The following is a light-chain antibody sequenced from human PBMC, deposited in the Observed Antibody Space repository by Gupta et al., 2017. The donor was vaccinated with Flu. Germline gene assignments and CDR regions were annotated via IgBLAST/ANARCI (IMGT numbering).Light chain of an antibody. CDR2: GAS. CDR3: QQVDSYPYT. J-gene: IGKJ2*01. V-gene: IGKV1-9*01. Sequence: DIQLTQSPSFLSASVGDRVTITCRASQGIERFLAWYQQKSGKAPKVLISGASTLQSGVPSRFSGSGSRREFTLTIDSLQPEDFATYYCQQVDSYPYTFGQGTKLEI. CDR1: QGIERF.